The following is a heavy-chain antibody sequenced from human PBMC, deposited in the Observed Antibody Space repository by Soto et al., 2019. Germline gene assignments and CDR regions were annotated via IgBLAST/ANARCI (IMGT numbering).Heavy chain of an antibody. CDR2: MTGSGASI. CDR3: ATPAPPLQYLEWFLGI. Sequence: LRLSCAASGLTFKTSAMSWVRQAPGKGLEWVSTMTGSGASISYADSVKGRFTIFRDNSKNTVYLQMDSLRAEDTAVYYCATPAPPLQYLEWFLGIWGQGTLVTVSS. CDR1: GLTFKTSA. D-gene: IGHD3-3*01. V-gene: IGHV3-23*01. J-gene: IGHJ4*02.